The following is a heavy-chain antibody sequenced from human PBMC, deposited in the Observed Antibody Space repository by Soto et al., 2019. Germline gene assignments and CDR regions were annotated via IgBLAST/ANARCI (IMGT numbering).Heavy chain of an antibody. V-gene: IGHV3-23*01. Sequence: EVQLLESGGGLVQPGGSLRLSCAASGFTFSSYAMSWVRQAPGKGLEWVSAISGGGESTYYADPVKGRFTISRDNSKNTLYLQMNSLRAEDTAVYYCAKDLLALAGVRGYYFDYWGQGTLVTVSS. CDR3: AKDLLALAGVRGYYFDY. J-gene: IGHJ4*02. CDR1: GFTFSSYA. CDR2: ISGGGEST. D-gene: IGHD6-19*01.